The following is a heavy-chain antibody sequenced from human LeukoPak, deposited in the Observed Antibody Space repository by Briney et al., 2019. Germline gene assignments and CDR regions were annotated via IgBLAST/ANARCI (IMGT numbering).Heavy chain of an antibody. J-gene: IGHJ4*02. V-gene: IGHV4-34*01. Sequence: PSETLSLTCAVYGGSFSGYYWSWIRQPPGKGLEWIGEINHSGSTNYNPSLKSRVTISVDTSKKQFSLKLSSVTAADTAVYYCAGMKELAFDYWGQGTLVTVSS. D-gene: IGHD1-26*01. CDR1: GGSFSGYY. CDR2: INHSGST. CDR3: AGMKELAFDY.